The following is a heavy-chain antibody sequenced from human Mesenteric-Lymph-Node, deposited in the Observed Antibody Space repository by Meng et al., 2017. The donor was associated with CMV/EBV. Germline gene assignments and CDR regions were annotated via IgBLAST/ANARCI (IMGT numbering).Heavy chain of an antibody. D-gene: IGHD2/OR15-2a*01. CDR3: ADIVLPSTSPSSYYYGMGV. CDR1: GFDVISNY. Sequence: GESLKISCAGSGFDVISNYMSWVRQAPGKGLEWVSYISKSGDTAYYADSVKGRFTISRDNAKSSLFLEMNSLRADDTAVYYCADIVLPSTSPSSYYYGMGVWGQGTTVTVSS. V-gene: IGHV3-11*01. J-gene: IGHJ6*02. CDR2: ISKSGDTA.